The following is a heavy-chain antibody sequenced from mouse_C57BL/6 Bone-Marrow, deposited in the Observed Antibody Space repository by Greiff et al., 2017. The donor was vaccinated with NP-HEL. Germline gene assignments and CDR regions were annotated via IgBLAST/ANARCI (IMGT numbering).Heavy chain of an antibody. CDR1: GYTFTSYW. Sequence: EVQLQQSGTVLARPGASVKMSCKTSGYTFTSYWMHWVKQRPGQGLEWIGAIYPGNSDTSYNQKFKGKAKLTAVTSASTAYMELSSLTNEDSAVYYCTRGEGYLLLRSFWYFDVWGTGTTVTVSS. D-gene: IGHD1-1*01. CDR2: IYPGNSDT. CDR3: TRGEGYLLLRSFWYFDV. J-gene: IGHJ1*03. V-gene: IGHV1-5*01.